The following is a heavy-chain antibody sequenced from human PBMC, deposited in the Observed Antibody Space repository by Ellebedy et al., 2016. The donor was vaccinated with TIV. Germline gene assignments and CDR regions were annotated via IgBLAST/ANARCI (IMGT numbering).Heavy chain of an antibody. CDR1: GYTFTGYY. CDR3: ARRVVRGVQYYYDY. J-gene: IGHJ4*02. Sequence: ASVKVSCKASGYTFTGYYMHWMRQAPGQGLDWMGWIDPNSGGTNYAQKFQGRVTMTRDTSTSTAYMELSGLRSDDTAVYYCARRVVRGVQYYYDYWGQGTLVTVSS. CDR2: IDPNSGGT. D-gene: IGHD3-10*01. V-gene: IGHV1-2*02.